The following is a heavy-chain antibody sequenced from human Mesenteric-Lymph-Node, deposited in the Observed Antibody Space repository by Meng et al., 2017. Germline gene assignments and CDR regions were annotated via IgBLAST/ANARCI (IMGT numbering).Heavy chain of an antibody. Sequence: QAQLVQSGSDLKKPGASAKVSCKASGYTLTTYAMNWVRQAPGQGLEWMGWINTNTGNPTYAQGFTGRFVFSLDTSVNMAYLQITSLKAEDTAVYYCVRGDWFDPWGQGTLVTVSS. CDR1: GYTLTTYA. V-gene: IGHV7-4-1*04. CDR2: INTNTGNP. J-gene: IGHJ5*02. CDR3: VRGDWFDP.